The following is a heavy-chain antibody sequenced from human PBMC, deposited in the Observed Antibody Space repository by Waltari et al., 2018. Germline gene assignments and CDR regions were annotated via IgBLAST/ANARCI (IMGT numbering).Heavy chain of an antibody. Sequence: QVQLQESGPGLVKPSETLSLTCTVSGGSISSHYWSWIRQPPGKGLEWIGYIYYSGSTNYNPSLKSRVTISVDTSKNQFSLKLSSVTAADTAVYYCARGMTDWGQGTLVTVSS. CDR1: GGSISSHY. CDR3: ARGMTD. V-gene: IGHV4-59*11. CDR2: IYYSGST. J-gene: IGHJ4*02.